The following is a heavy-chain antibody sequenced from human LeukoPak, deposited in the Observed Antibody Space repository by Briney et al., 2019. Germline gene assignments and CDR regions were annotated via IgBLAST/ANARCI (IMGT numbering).Heavy chain of an antibody. D-gene: IGHD5-24*01. CDR1: GFTFSSYW. V-gene: IGHV3-7*03. Sequence: GGSLRLSCAASGFTFSSYWMSWVRQAPGKGLEWVANIKQDGSEKYYVDSVKGRFTISRDNAKNSLYLQMNSLRAEDTALYYCARDPNVEMATTNHYFDYWGQGTLVTVSS. J-gene: IGHJ4*02. CDR2: IKQDGSEK. CDR3: ARDPNVEMATTNHYFDY.